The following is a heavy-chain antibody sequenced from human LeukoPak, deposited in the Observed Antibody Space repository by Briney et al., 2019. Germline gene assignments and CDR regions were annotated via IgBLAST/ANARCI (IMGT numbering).Heavy chain of an antibody. CDR2: ISYDGSNK. J-gene: IGHJ4*02. Sequence: TGGSLRLSCAASGFTFSSYAMPWVRQAPGKGLEWVAVISYDGSNKYYADSVKGRFTISRDNSKNTLYLQMNSLRPEDTAVYYCARVRYPGAYYFDYWGQGTLVTVSS. CDR3: ARVRYPGAYYFDY. CDR1: GFTFSSYA. V-gene: IGHV3-30-3*01. D-gene: IGHD1-1*01.